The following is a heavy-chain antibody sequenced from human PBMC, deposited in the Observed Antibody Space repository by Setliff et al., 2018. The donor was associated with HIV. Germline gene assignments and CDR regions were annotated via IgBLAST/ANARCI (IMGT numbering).Heavy chain of an antibody. J-gene: IGHJ1*01. Sequence: SETLSLTCTISGGFISNHYWNWIRQPPGKGLEWIGSTHYSGSSYYSPSLKSRITISRDTSKNQFSLKLSSVTAADTAVYYCARGPYYYNSSGQISAEYFQHWGQGTLVTVSS. CDR3: ARGPYYYNSSGQISAEYFQH. V-gene: IGHV4-59*08. CDR1: GGFISNHY. CDR2: THYSGSS. D-gene: IGHD3-22*01.